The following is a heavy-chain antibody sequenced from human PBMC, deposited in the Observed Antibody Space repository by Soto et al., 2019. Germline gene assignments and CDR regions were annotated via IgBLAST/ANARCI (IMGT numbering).Heavy chain of an antibody. CDR2: ISGSGYST. J-gene: IGHJ4*02. D-gene: IGHD2-2*01. CDR1: GFTFSSHA. V-gene: IGHV3-23*01. Sequence: HPGGSLRLSCAASGFTFSSHAMSWVRQVPGKGLDWVSAISGSGYSTYYADSVKGRFTISRDNSKSTVYLQMNSLTDEDTAVYYCAKPNLYCSSTSCYDYWGQGTLVTVSS. CDR3: AKPNLYCSSTSCYDY.